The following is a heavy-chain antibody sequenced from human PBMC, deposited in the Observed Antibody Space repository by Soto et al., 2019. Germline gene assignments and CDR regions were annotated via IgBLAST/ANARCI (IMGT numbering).Heavy chain of an antibody. CDR1: GFTFSRHA. J-gene: IGHJ4*02. V-gene: IGHV3-30*04. CDR3: ARTRNGGVADSFDY. D-gene: IGHD3-3*01. CDR2: ISRDGSYI. Sequence: XGSLRLSCAAAGFTFSRHAIHWVRLTPGRGLEWVLAISRDGSYIYYTDSVKGRFTVSRDNSKNTVFVQMNRLIPDDTALYFCARTRNGGVADSFDYWGQGNRVTVSS.